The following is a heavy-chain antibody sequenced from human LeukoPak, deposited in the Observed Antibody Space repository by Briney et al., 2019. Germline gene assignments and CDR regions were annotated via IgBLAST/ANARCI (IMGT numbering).Heavy chain of an antibody. Sequence: AASVKVSCKASGYTFTGYYMHWVRQAPGQGLEWMGWINPNSGGTNYEQNFQGRVTMTRDTSITTGYLELSRLRSDDTAVYYCARSGLFDAFDIWGQGTMLTVSS. V-gene: IGHV1-2*02. CDR3: ARSGLFDAFDI. J-gene: IGHJ3*02. CDR2: INPNSGGT. D-gene: IGHD3-10*01. CDR1: GYTFTGYY.